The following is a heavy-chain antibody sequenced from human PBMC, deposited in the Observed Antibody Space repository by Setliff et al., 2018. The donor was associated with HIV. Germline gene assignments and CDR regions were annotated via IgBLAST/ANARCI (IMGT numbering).Heavy chain of an antibody. V-gene: IGHV1-69*10. D-gene: IGHD2-2*01. CDR1: GGTFSSYA. CDR2: IIPIIGIT. J-gene: IGHJ5*02. CDR3: APVSSGWFDP. Sequence: ASVKVSCKASGGTFSSYAISWVRQAPGQGLEWMGGIIPIIGITNQAQKFQGRVTITADKSTNTAYMELSSLRSEDTAVYYCAPVSSGWFDPWGQGTLVTVSS.